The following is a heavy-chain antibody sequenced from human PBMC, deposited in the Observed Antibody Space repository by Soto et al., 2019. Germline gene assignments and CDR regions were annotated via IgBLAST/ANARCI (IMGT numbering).Heavy chain of an antibody. CDR1: GFTFSRYW. CDR2: INSDGSSI. D-gene: IGHD3-3*01. Sequence: EVQLVESGGDLVQPGGFLRLSCATSGFTFSRYWMHWVRQVPGKGLVWVSRINSDGSSISYSDSVKGRFTISRDNAKNTLYLQMHSLRVEDTAVYYSARLPVDTITSLDYWGQGTLVIVSS. V-gene: IGHV3-74*01. J-gene: IGHJ4*02. CDR3: ARLPVDTITSLDY.